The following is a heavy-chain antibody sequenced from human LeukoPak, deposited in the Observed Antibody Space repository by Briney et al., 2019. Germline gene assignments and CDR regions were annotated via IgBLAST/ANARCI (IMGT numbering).Heavy chain of an antibody. D-gene: IGHD6-13*01. CDR3: AKGGAAGTRPYYFDY. CDR1: GFTFSSYA. CDR2: ISGSGGST. V-gene: IGHV3-23*01. Sequence: GGSLRLSCAASGFTFSSYAMNWVRQAPGKGLEWVSAISGSGGSTYYADSVKGRFTISRDNSKNTLYLQMNSLRAEDTAVYYCAKGGAAGTRPYYFDYWGQGTLVTVSS. J-gene: IGHJ4*02.